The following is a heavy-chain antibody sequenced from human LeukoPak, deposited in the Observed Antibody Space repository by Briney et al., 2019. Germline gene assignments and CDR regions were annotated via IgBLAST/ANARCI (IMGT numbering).Heavy chain of an antibody. CDR2: VANDGSKK. V-gene: IGHV3-30-3*01. J-gene: IGHJ6*03. Sequence: GGSLRLSCAASGSTLSTYSMYWVRQAPGKGLEWVAIVANDGSKKYYADSVKGRFTISRDNSKNTLYLQMNSLRVEDTAVYYCARVGAAAGTGYYYYMDVWGKGTTVTLSS. CDR3: ARVGAAAGTGYYYYMDV. CDR1: GSTLSTYS. D-gene: IGHD6-13*01.